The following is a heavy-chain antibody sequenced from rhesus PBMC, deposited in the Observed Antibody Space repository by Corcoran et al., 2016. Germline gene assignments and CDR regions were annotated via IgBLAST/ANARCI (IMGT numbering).Heavy chain of an antibody. CDR1: GGSISGYY. V-gene: IGHV4-81*01. CDR3: ARDYPTYYNMWTGYLTGIEF. CDR2: IDGKSAET. Sequence: QLQLQESGPGLVKPSETLSLTCAVSGGSISGYYWSWIRQPPGKGLEWIGNIDGKSAETKDNPSIKRRVTISKDTSKNQFAMKLSAGTAADTAVYYCARDYPTYYNMWTGYLTGIEFWGQGALVTVSS. J-gene: IGHJ1*01. D-gene: IGHD3-3*01.